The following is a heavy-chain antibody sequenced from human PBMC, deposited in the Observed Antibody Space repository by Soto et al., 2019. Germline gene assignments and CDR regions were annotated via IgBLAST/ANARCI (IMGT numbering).Heavy chain of an antibody. V-gene: IGHV1-2*02. D-gene: IGHD2-15*01. J-gene: IGHJ4*02. CDR2: INPNSGGT. CDR3: ARVNVVVVAATREYYFDY. Sequence: ASVKVSCKASGYTFTGYYTHWVRQAPRQGLEWMGWINPNSGGTNYAQKFQGRVTMTRDTSISTAYMELSRLRSDDTAVYYCARVNVVVVAATREYYFDYWGQGTLVTVSS. CDR1: GYTFTGYY.